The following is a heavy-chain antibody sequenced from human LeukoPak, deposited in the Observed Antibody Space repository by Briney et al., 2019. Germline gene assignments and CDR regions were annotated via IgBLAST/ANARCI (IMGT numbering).Heavy chain of an antibody. V-gene: IGHV4-59*01. Sequence: SETLSLTCTVSGGSISSYYWSWIRQPPGKGLEWIGYIYYSGSTNYKSSPKSRVTISVDTSKNQLSLKLSSVTAADTAVYYCARTTEGGYSYGYFYYYYMDVWGKGTTVTISS. CDR3: ARTTEGGYSYGYFYYYYMDV. D-gene: IGHD5-18*01. CDR1: GGSISSYY. J-gene: IGHJ6*03. CDR2: IYYSGST.